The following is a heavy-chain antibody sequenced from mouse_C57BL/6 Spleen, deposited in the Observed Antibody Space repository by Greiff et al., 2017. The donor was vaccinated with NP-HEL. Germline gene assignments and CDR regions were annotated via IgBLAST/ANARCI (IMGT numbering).Heavy chain of an antibody. CDR1: GFTFSDYG. CDR2: ISSGSSTI. J-gene: IGHJ4*01. CDR3: ARRDYAMDD. Sequence: EVQLQESGGGLVKPGGSLKLSCAASGFTFSDYGMHWVRQAPEKGLEWVAYISSGSSTIYYADTVKGRFTISRDNAKNTLFLQMTSLGAEDTAMYYCARRDYAMDDWGQGTSVTVSS. V-gene: IGHV5-17*01.